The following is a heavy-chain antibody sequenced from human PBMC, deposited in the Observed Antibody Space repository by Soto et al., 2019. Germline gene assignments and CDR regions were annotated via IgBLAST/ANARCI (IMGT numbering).Heavy chain of an antibody. V-gene: IGHV4-38-2*01. CDR2: IYHSGKT. J-gene: IGHJ4*02. CDR1: GYSMRSGYY. CDR3: ARVEPTHFDY. Sequence: SETLSLTCAVSGYSMRSGYYWGWIRQPPGEGLEWIGNIYHSGKTYYNPSLKSRVTVSLDTSKNQFSLNLTSVTAADTAMYYCARVEPTHFDYWGQGLLVTVSS.